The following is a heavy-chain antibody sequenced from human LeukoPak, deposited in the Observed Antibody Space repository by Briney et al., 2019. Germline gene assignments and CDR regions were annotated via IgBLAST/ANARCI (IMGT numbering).Heavy chain of an antibody. CDR2: ISSSGSTI. J-gene: IGHJ6*04. CDR1: GFTFGDFA. D-gene: IGHD3-10*02. Sequence: GRSLRLSCTASGFTFGDFAMSWFRQAPGKGLEWVSYISSSGSTIYYADSVKGRFTISRDNAKNSLYLQMNSLRAEDTAVYYCAELGITMIGGVWGKGTTVTISS. CDR3: AELGITMIGGV. V-gene: IGHV3-48*03.